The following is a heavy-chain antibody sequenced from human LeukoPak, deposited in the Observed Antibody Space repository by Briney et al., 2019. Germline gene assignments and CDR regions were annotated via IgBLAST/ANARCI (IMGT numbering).Heavy chain of an antibody. CDR2: INPNSGGT. J-gene: IGHJ6*03. CDR3: ASVYGETNYYYYMDV. Sequence: ASVKVSCKASGYTFTGYYMHWVRQAPGQRLEWMGWINPNSGGTNYAQKFQGRVTMTRDTSISTAYMELSRLRSDDTAVYYCASVYGETNYYYYMDVWGKGTTVTVSS. CDR1: GYTFTGYY. V-gene: IGHV1-2*02. D-gene: IGHD4-17*01.